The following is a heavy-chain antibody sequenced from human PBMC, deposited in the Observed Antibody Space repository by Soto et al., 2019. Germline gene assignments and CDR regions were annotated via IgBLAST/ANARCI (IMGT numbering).Heavy chain of an antibody. Sequence: QVQLVQSGAEVKKPGSSVKVSCKTSGGTFSSYAISWVRQAPGQGLEWMGGIIPMFGTANYAQKFQGRVTTTADESTCTAYMELGSLSSEDMSVYYCARSRANYSDIRGSYYSTFDYWGQGTLVTVSS. CDR1: GGTFSSYA. CDR2: IIPMFGTA. V-gene: IGHV1-69*12. J-gene: IGHJ4*02. CDR3: ARSRANYSDIRGSYYSTFDY. D-gene: IGHD3-22*01.